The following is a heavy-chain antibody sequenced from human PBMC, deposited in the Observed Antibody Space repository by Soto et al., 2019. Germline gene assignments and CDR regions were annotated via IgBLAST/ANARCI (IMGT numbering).Heavy chain of an antibody. Sequence: SETLSLTCAVYGGSFSGYYWSWIRQPPGKGLEWIGEINHSGSTNYNPSLKSRVTISVDTSKNQFSLKLSSVTAADTAVYYCARNPRYWGQGTLVTVS. CDR3: ARNPRY. CDR1: GGSFSGYY. CDR2: INHSGST. J-gene: IGHJ4*02. V-gene: IGHV4-34*01.